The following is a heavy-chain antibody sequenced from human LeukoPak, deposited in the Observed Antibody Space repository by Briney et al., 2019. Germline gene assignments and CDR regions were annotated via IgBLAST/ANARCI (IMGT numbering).Heavy chain of an antibody. Sequence: SETLSLTCTVSGGSISSRSDYWGWIRQTPGKGLEWIGNLDSSGSTYYNPSLKSRVTISVGTSKNQFSLNLRSVTAADTAIYFSSRSHDYGGLYFYYYMDVWGKGTTVTVSS. J-gene: IGHJ6*03. D-gene: IGHD4-23*01. CDR3: SRSHDYGGLYFYYYMDV. CDR2: LDSSGST. CDR1: GGSISSRSDY. V-gene: IGHV4-39*01.